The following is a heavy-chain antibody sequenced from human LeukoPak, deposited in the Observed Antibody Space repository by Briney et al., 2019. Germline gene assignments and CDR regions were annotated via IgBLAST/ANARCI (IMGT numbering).Heavy chain of an antibody. CDR3: ARVSAAMVSYDY. CDR1: GGSFSGYY. D-gene: IGHD2-2*01. J-gene: IGHJ4*02. Sequence: SETLSLTCAVYGGSFSGYYWSWIRHPPGKGLEWIGEINHSGSTNYNPSLKSRVTISVDTSKNQFSLKLSSVTAADTAVYYCARVSAAMVSYDYWGQGTLVTVSS. V-gene: IGHV4-34*01. CDR2: INHSGST.